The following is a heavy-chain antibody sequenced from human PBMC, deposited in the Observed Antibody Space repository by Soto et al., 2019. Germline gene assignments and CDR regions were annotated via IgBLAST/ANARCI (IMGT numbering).Heavy chain of an antibody. CDR1: GGTFSSYA. J-gene: IGHJ4*02. Sequence: SVKVSCKASGGTFSSYAISWVRQAPGQGLEWMGGIIPIFGTANYAQKFQGRVTITADESTSTAYMGLSSLRSEDTAVYYCARGHDRYDSSGYYLYWGKGTLVTVSS. CDR3: ARGHDRYDSSGYYLY. CDR2: IIPIFGTA. D-gene: IGHD3-22*01. V-gene: IGHV1-69*13.